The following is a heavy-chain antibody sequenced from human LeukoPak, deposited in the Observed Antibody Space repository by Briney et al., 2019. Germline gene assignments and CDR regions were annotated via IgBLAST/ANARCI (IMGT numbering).Heavy chain of an antibody. CDR2: IYYSGST. Sequence: SETLSLTCTVSGGSISSYYWSWIRQPPGKGLEWIGSIYYSGSTYYNPSLKSRVAISVDTSKNQFSLKLSSVAAADTAVYYCNLVTSSGDYYGGQGTLVTVSS. CDR1: GGSISSYY. CDR3: NLVTSSGDYY. J-gene: IGHJ4*02. D-gene: IGHD4-17*01. V-gene: IGHV4-59*04.